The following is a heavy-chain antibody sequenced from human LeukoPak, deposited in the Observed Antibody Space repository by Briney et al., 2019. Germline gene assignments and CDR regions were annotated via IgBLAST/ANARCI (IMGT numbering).Heavy chain of an antibody. D-gene: IGHD3-3*01. J-gene: IGHJ3*02. CDR3: AKSRITIFGVVTLDAFDI. CDR1: GFTFSNAW. V-gene: IGHV3-15*01. CDR2: IKSKTDGGTT. Sequence: GGSLRLSCAASGFTFSNAWMSWVRQAPGKGLEWVGRIKSKTDGGTTDYAAPVKGRFTISRDDSKNTLYLQMNSLRAEDTAVYYCAKSRITIFGVVTLDAFDIWGQGTMVTVSS.